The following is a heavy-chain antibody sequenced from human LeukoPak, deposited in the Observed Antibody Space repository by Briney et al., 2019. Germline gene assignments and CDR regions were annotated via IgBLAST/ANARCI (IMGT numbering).Heavy chain of an antibody. CDR1: GDSFTYW. CDR2: IYPGDSDT. D-gene: IGHD3-22*01. CDR3: ARPTYYYDSSGYLL. Sequence: GESLKISCKDSGDSFTYWIGWVRQMPGKGLEWMGIIYPGDSDTRYSPSFQGQVTISADKSISTAYLQWSSLKASDTAMYYCARPTYYYDSSGYLLWGQGTLVTVSS. V-gene: IGHV5-51*01. J-gene: IGHJ4*02.